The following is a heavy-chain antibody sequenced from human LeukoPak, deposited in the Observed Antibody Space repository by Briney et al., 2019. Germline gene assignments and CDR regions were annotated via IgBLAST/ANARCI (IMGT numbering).Heavy chain of an antibody. CDR2: INHSGST. J-gene: IGHJ3*02. V-gene: IGHV4-34*01. D-gene: IGHD3-22*01. CDR1: GGSFSGYY. Sequence: SETLSLTCAVYGGSFSGYYWSWIRQPPGKGLEWIGEINHSGSTNYNPSLKSRVTISVDTSKNQSSLKLSSVTAADTAVYYCARVRRHYYDSSGYYFPPPDAFDIWGQGTMVTVSS. CDR3: ARVRRHYYDSSGYYFPPPDAFDI.